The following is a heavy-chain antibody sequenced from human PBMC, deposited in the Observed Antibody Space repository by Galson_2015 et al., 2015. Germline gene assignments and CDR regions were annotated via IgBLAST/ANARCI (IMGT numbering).Heavy chain of an antibody. CDR2: INSDGSST. V-gene: IGHV3-74*01. CDR3: ARRLVVPAAPFDY. Sequence: SLRLSCAASGFTFSSYWTHWVRQAPGKGLVWVSRINSDGSSTSYADSVKGRFTISRDNAKNTLYLQMNSLRAEDTAVYYCARRLVVPAAPFDYWGQGTLVTVSS. J-gene: IGHJ4*02. D-gene: IGHD2-2*01. CDR1: GFTFSSYW.